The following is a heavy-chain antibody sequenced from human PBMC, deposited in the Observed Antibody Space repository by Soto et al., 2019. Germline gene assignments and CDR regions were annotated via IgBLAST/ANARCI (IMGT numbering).Heavy chain of an antibody. D-gene: IGHD6-13*01. CDR2: ISYDGSNK. V-gene: IGHV3-30-3*01. CDR3: ARDIAAAAFYYFDY. Sequence: PGGSLRLSCAASGFTFSSYAMHWVRQAPGKGLEWVAVISYDGSNKYYADSVKGRFTISRDNSKNTLYLQMNSLRAEDTAVYYCARDIAAAAFYYFDYWGQGTLVTVSS. J-gene: IGHJ4*02. CDR1: GFTFSSYA.